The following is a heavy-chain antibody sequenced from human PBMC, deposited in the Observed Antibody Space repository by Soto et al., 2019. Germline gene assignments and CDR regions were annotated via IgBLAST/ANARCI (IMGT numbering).Heavy chain of an antibody. CDR1: GGSISSCDYS. CDR3: ARSIYTFGESRFDY. V-gene: IGHV4-30-4*01. CDR2: IYYSGST. J-gene: IGHJ4*02. D-gene: IGHD3-10*01. Sequence: SETLSLTCTVSGGSISSCDYSWNWIRQPPGKGLEWIGYIYYSGSTYYNPSLKSRVTISVDTSKNQFSLKLSSVTAADTAVYYCARSIYTFGESRFDYWGQGTLVTVSS.